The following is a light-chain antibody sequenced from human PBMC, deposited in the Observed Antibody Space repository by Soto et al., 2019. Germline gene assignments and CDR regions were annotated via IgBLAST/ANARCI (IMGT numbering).Light chain of an antibody. Sequence: EMVLTQSPGTLSLSPGERATLSCRASQRVSSSYLAGYRQKPGQAPRLLIYGASSSATGIPDRFSGSGSGTDFTLTISRLEAEDLAVYSCQQYGSSRTFGQGTKVDIK. V-gene: IGKV3-20*01. CDR3: QQYGSSRT. J-gene: IGKJ1*01. CDR2: GAS. CDR1: QRVSSSY.